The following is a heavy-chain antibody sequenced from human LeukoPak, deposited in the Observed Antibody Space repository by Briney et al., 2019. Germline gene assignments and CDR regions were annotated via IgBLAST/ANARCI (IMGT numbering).Heavy chain of an antibody. V-gene: IGHV4-34*01. J-gene: IGHJ4*02. D-gene: IGHD2-2*02. CDR3: ARGRYCSSTSCYTLTIDY. CDR2: INHSGST. Sequence: PSETLSLTCAVYGGSFSGYYWSWIRQPPGKGLEWIGEINHSGSTNYNPSLKSRVTISVDTSKNQFSLKLSSVTAADTAVYYCARGRYCSSTSCYTLTIDYWGQGTLVTVSS. CDR1: GGSFSGYY.